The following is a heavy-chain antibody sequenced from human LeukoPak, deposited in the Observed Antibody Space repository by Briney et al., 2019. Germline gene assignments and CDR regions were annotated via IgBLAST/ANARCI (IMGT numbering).Heavy chain of an antibody. CDR2: IITIFDKV. J-gene: IGHJ6*03. D-gene: IGHD3-10*01. V-gene: IGHV1-69*13. CDR3: ATSAWRRGVMSYYYYMDV. Sequence: ASVKVSCKASGGDFNKYVFSWVRQAPGQGLEWMGGIITIFDKVNYAQNFQGRVTITADEATNTAYLEMSSLRSDDTAVYYCATSAWRRGVMSYYYYMDVWGKGTTVTVSS. CDR1: GGDFNKYV.